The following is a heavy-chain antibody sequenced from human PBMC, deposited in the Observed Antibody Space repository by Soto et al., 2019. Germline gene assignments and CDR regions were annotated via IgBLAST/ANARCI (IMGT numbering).Heavy chain of an antibody. CDR2: IWYDGSNK. CDR3: ATMPGYYYDSSGFGADAFDI. D-gene: IGHD3-22*01. V-gene: IGHV3-33*01. CDR1: GFTFSSYG. J-gene: IGHJ3*02. Sequence: GGSLRLSCAASGFTFSSYGMHWVRQAPGKGLEWVAVIWYDGSNKYYADSVKGRFTISRDNSKNTLYLQMNSLRAEDTAVYYCATMPGYYYDSSGFGADAFDIWGQGTLVTV.